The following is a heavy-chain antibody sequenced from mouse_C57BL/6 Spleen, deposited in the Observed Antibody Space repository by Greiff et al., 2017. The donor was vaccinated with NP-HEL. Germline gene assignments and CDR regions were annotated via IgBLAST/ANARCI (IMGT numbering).Heavy chain of an antibody. CDR3: ARGNFDV. J-gene: IGHJ1*03. CDR2: IDPSDSYT. Sequence: QVQLKQSGAELVMPGASVKLSCKASGYTFTSYWMHWVKQRPGQGLEWIGEIDPSDSYTNYNQKFKGKSTLTVDKSSSTAYMQLSSLTSEDSAVYYCARGNFDVWGTGTTVTVSS. CDR1: GYTFTSYW. V-gene: IGHV1-69*01.